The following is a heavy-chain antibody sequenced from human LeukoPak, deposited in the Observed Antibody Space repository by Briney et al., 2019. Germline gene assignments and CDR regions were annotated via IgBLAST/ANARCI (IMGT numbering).Heavy chain of an antibody. V-gene: IGHV1-2*04. D-gene: IGHD4-17*01. CDR3: AREDGDYVSQYYFDY. J-gene: IGHJ4*02. CDR1: GYTFTGYY. Sequence: ASVKVSCKASGYTFTGYYMHWVRQAPGHGLEWMGWINPNSGGTNYAQKFQGWVAMTRDTSISTAYMELSRLRSDDTAVYYCAREDGDYVSQYYFDYWGQGTLVTVSS. CDR2: INPNSGGT.